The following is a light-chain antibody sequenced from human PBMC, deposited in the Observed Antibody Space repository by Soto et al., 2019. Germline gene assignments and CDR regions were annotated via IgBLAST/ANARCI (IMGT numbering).Light chain of an antibody. Sequence: QSVLTQPPSASGTPGQRVTISSSGSSSNIGSNSVNWYQQVPGRAPKVLIYSNRQRPSGVPDRFSGSKSGTSASLAISGLQSEDEAVYYCSTWDDSLSAWVFGGGTKLTVL. V-gene: IGLV1-44*01. CDR2: SNR. J-gene: IGLJ3*02. CDR1: SSNIGSNS. CDR3: STWDDSLSAWV.